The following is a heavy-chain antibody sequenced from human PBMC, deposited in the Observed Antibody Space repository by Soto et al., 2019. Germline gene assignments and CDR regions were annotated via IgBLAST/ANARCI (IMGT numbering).Heavy chain of an antibody. V-gene: IGHV1-46*01. CDR3: ASLVVVPASQGMDV. CDR2: INCSGGST. Sequence: ASVKVSCKASGYTFSDYYMHWVRQAPGQGLERMGIINCSGGSTNYAQKFQGRVSMTRDTSTSTVYMELTSLRSEDTAVYYCASLVVVPASQGMDVWGQGTTVTVSS. J-gene: IGHJ6*02. CDR1: GYTFSDYY. D-gene: IGHD2-15*01.